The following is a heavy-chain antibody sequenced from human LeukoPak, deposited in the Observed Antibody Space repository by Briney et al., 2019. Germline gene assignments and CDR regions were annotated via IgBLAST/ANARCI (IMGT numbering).Heavy chain of an antibody. CDR1: GYTLTELS. D-gene: IGHD7-27*01. Sequence: ASVKVSCKDSGYTLTELSMHWVRQAPGKGLEWMGGFDPEDGETIYAQKFQGRVTMTEDTSTDTAYMELSSLRSEDTAVYYCATELGIDGYFDYWGQGTLVTVSS. V-gene: IGHV1-24*01. CDR3: ATELGIDGYFDY. CDR2: FDPEDGET. J-gene: IGHJ4*02.